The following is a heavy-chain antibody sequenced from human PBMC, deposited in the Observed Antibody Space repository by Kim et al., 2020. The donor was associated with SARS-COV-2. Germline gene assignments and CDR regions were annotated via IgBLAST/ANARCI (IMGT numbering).Heavy chain of an antibody. Sequence: GGSLRLSCAASGFRFDDYAMHWVRQAPGKGLQWVSLISWDGRYTSYADSVQGRFIISRDNRQNSLHLQMDNLAIEDTALYFCAKGGYNSDWSNDPGDYFDYWGQGTLVTVSS. V-gene: IGHV3-43D*03. D-gene: IGHD3-9*01. CDR3: AKGGYNSDWSNDPGDYFDY. J-gene: IGHJ4*02. CDR1: GFRFDDYA. CDR2: ISWDGRYT.